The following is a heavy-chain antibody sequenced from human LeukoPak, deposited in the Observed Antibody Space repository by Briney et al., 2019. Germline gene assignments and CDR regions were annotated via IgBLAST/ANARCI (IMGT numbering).Heavy chain of an antibody. CDR1: GDSISSYY. D-gene: IGHD4-23*01. J-gene: IGHJ4*02. Sequence: SETLSLTCTVSGDSISSYYWSWIRQPPGKGREWIGYIYYSGSTNYNPSLKSRVTISVDTSKNQFSLKLSSVTAADTAVYYCASTVEPLYFDYWGQGTLVTVSS. V-gene: IGHV4-59*01. CDR2: IYYSGST. CDR3: ASTVEPLYFDY.